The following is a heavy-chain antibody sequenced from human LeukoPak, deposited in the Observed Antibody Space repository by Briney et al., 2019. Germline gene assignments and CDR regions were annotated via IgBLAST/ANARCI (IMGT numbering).Heavy chain of an antibody. V-gene: IGHV1-18*01. CDR3: ARGRNYYDSSDYYEGDAFDI. CDR2: ISAYNGNT. Sequence: ASVKVSCKASGYTFTSYGISWVRQAPGQGLEWMGWISAYNGNTNYAQKLQGRVNMTTDTSTSTAYMELRSLRSEDTAVYYCARGRNYYDSSDYYEGDAFDIWGQGTVVTVSS. D-gene: IGHD3-22*01. J-gene: IGHJ3*02. CDR1: GYTFTSYG.